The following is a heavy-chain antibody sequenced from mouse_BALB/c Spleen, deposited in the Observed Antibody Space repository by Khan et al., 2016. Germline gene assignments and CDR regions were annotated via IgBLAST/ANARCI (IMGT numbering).Heavy chain of an antibody. V-gene: IGHV1-15*01. CDR1: GYTFTDYE. J-gene: IGHJ3*01. D-gene: IGHD2-1*01. CDR2: IDPETGGT. Sequence: QVQLQQSGAELVRPGASVTLSCKASGYTFTDYEMHWVKQTPVHGLEWIGAIDPETGGTAYNQKFKGKATLTADKSSSTAYMELRSLTSEDSAVYDCTGAGYGNYGAYWGQGTLVTVSA. CDR3: TGAGYGNYGAY.